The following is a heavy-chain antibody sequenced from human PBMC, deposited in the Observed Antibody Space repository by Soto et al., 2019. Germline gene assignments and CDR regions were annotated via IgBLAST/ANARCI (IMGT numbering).Heavy chain of an antibody. D-gene: IGHD3-3*01. CDR1: GFTFSSYE. CDR2: ISSSGSTI. CDR3: ARDPMPWSGYYPPLVDYGMDV. J-gene: IGHJ6*02. V-gene: IGHV3-48*03. Sequence: GSLRLSCAASGFTFSSYEMNWVRQAPGKGLEWGSYISSSGSTIYYADSVKGRFTISRDNAKNSLCLQMNSLRAEDTAVYYCARDPMPWSGYYPPLVDYGMDVWGQGTTVTVSS.